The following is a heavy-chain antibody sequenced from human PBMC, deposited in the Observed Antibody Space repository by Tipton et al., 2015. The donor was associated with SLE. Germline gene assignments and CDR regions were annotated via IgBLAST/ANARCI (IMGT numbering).Heavy chain of an antibody. CDR3: ARGGGSNEGYFDY. CDR1: GGSISSGSYY. J-gene: IGHJ4*02. D-gene: IGHD2-15*01. V-gene: IGHV4-61*02. Sequence: TLSLTCTVSGGSISSGSYYWSWIRQPAGKGLEWIGRIYTSGSTNYNPSLKSRVTISVDTSKNQFSLKLSSVTAADTAVYYCARGGGSNEGYFDYWGQGTLVTVSS. CDR2: IYTSGST.